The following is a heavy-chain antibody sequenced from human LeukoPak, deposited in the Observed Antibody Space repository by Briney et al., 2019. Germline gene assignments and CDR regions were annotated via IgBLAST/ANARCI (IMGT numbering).Heavy chain of an antibody. J-gene: IGHJ4*02. CDR1: GFTFSNYY. CDR2: ISPSSSST. CDR3: AKSRCYCNGKRGSCHRILDS. Sequence: GESLTLSCAAYGFTFSNYYMNWVRQAPGKGLEWVSTISPSSSSTHYADSVQGRLTISRDNSKHTLFLQMNGPRAEDTALYYCAKSRCYCNGKRGSCHRILDSWGQGTLVTVT. V-gene: IGHV3-23*01. D-gene: IGHD2/OR15-2a*01.